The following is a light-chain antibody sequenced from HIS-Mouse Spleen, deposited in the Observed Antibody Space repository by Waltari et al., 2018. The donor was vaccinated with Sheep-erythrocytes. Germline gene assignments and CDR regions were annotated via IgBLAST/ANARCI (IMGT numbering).Light chain of an antibody. CDR2: SNN. CDR1: SSNIGSNT. J-gene: IGLJ2*01. V-gene: IGLV1-44*01. Sequence: QSVLTQPPSASGTPGQRVTISCSGSSSNIGSNTVNWYQQLPGTAPKLLIYSNNQRPSGVPDRFSGSKSGNTATLTISGTQAMDEADYYCQAWDSSTVVFGGGTKLTVL. CDR3: QAWDSSTVV.